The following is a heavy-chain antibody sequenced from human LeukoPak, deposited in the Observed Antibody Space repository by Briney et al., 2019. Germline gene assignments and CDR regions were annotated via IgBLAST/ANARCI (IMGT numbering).Heavy chain of an antibody. CDR3: ARVLGDFLYYYYYMDV. Sequence: GGSLRLSCAASGFTFDDYGMSWVRQAPGKGLEWVSGLNWNGGSTGYADSVKGRFTISRDNAKNSLYLQMNSLRAEDTALYYCARVLGDFLYYYYYMDVWGKGTTVTVSS. CDR2: LNWNGGST. J-gene: IGHJ6*03. CDR1: GFTFDDYG. D-gene: IGHD3-3*01. V-gene: IGHV3-20*04.